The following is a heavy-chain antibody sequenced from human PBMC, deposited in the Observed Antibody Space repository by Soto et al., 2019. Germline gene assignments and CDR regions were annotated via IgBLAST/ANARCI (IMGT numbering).Heavy chain of an antibody. CDR2: IYYSGST. V-gene: IGHV4-39*02. D-gene: IGHD6-13*01. J-gene: IGHJ4*02. CDR3: AREAIAAAGTADRAEFFDY. Sequence: QLQLQESGPGLVKPSETLSLTCTVSGGSISSSSYYWGWIRQPPGKGLEWIGSIYYSGSTYYNPSLKSRVTISVDTYKNQFSLKLSSVTAADTAVYYCAREAIAAAGTADRAEFFDYWGQGTLVTVSS. CDR1: GGSISSSSYY.